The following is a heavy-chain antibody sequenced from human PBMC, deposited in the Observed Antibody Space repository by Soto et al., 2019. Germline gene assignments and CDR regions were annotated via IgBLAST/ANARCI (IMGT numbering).Heavy chain of an antibody. CDR3: ARDAVSVGP. V-gene: IGHV1-18*01. D-gene: IGHD3-3*01. J-gene: IGHJ5*02. CDR1: GYTFTTWG. Sequence: SGYTFTTWGTTQLRQAPGQGLEWMGWISAYNGNTNYAQKLQGRVTMTTDTSTSTAYMELRSLRSDDTAVYYCARDAVSVGPWGQGTLVTVSS. CDR2: ISAYNGNT.